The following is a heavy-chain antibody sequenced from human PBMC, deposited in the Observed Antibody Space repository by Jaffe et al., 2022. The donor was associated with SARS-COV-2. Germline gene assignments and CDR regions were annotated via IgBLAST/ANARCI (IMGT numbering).Heavy chain of an antibody. Sequence: QITLKESGPTLVKPTQTLTLTCTFSGFSLTTSGVGVGWIRQPPGKALEWLALLYWHDDKRYSPSLESRLTITKDTSKNQVVLTMTNMDPVDTATYYCAHRLSTTSWYYGTFDYWGQGTLVTVSS. V-gene: IGHV2-5*01. CDR2: LYWHDDK. J-gene: IGHJ4*02. CDR1: GFSLTTSGVG. D-gene: IGHD6-13*01. CDR3: AHRLSTTSWYYGTFDY.